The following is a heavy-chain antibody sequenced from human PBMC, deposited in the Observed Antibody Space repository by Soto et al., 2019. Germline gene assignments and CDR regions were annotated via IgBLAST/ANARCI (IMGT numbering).Heavy chain of an antibody. Sequence: QVQLVQSGAEVKKPGASVKVSCRASGYTLKGYYMHWVRQAPGQGLEWMGWVNPDSGATNYTQKCQERVTMTRDTSITTAYMELSRLTSDDTAVYYCARGTPYYDFWSGYAFDHWGQGTLVTVSS. CDR1: GYTLKGYY. CDR3: ARGTPYYDFWSGYAFDH. D-gene: IGHD3-3*01. CDR2: VNPDSGAT. V-gene: IGHV1-2*02. J-gene: IGHJ4*02.